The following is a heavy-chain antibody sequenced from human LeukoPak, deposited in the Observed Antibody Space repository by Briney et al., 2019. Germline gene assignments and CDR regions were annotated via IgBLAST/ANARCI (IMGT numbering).Heavy chain of an antibody. Sequence: ASVKVSCKASGYTFTDYYMHWVRQAPGQGFEWMGWINPNDGDTNYQGRVTMTRDTSISTAHMEVSRLRSDDTAVYYCARANFLYCSSSTCLFDYWGQGTLVTASS. V-gene: IGHV1-2*02. CDR3: ARANFLYCSSSTCLFDY. J-gene: IGHJ4*02. D-gene: IGHD2-2*01. CDR2: INPNDGDT. CDR1: GYTFTDYY.